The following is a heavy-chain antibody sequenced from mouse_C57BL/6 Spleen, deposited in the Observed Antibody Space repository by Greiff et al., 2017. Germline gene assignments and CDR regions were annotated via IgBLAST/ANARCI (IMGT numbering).Heavy chain of an antibody. CDR1: GYTFTSYW. D-gene: IGHD1-1*01. J-gene: IGHJ4*01. CDR3: ARTPLRAMDY. Sequence: QVQLQQPGAELVRPGSSVKLSCKASGYTFTSYWMDWVKQRPGQGLEWIGNIYPSDSETHYNQKFKDKATLTVDKSSSTAYMQLSSLTSEDSAVYYCARTPLRAMDYWGQGTSGTVSS. V-gene: IGHV1-61*01. CDR2: IYPSDSET.